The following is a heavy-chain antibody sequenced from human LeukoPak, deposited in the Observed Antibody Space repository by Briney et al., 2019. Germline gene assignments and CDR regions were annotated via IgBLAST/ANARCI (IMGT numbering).Heavy chain of an antibody. D-gene: IGHD1-7*01. CDR3: ARADWNYVRVLDN. CDR2: IYHSGST. Sequence: PSETLSLTCTVSGGSISSGGYYWSWIRQPPGKGLEWIGYIYHSGSTYYNPSLKSRVTISVDRSKNQFSLKLSSVTAADTAVYYCARADWNYVRVLDNWGQGTLVTVSS. CDR1: GGSISSGGYY. J-gene: IGHJ4*02. V-gene: IGHV4-30-2*01.